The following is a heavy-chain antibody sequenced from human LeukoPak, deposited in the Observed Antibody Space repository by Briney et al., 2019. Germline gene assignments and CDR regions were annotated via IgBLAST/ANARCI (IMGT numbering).Heavy chain of an antibody. Sequence: SETLSLTCSVSDDSITMYYWTWIRQPPGKGLEWIGYVDHTGSTNFTPSLNGRVSISRDTSKNLFSLRLRSVTAADTAVYFCARGRVSSSTWYSTYYYYFYMDVWGKGTTVTVSS. D-gene: IGHD4-11*01. V-gene: IGHV4-59*01. CDR2: VDHTGST. CDR1: DDSITMYY. J-gene: IGHJ6*03. CDR3: ARGRVSSSTWYSTYYYYFYMDV.